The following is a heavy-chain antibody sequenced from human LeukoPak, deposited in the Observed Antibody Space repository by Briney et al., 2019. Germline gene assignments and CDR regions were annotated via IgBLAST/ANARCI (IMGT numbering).Heavy chain of an antibody. V-gene: IGHV3-NL1*01. J-gene: IGHJ1*01. CDR1: GFTFSNYW. CDR2: IDYDGGSG. CDR3: TRNSGWYGLS. D-gene: IGHD6-19*01. Sequence: GGSLRLSCAASGFTFSNYWMHWVRQAPGKGLEWVSSIDYDGGSGHYADSVKGRFTISRDNSNNTLFLHLNSLRGEDTAVYYCTRNSGWYGLSWGQGTLVTVSS.